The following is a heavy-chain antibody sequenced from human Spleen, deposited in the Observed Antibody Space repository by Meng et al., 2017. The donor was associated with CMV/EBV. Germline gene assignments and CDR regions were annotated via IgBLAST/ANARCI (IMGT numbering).Heavy chain of an antibody. CDR3: ARTPFTVTTFDY. CDR2: IYYSGNT. D-gene: IGHD4-17*01. V-gene: IGHV4-59*01. CDR1: GGSISSYY. Sequence: SETLSLTCSVSGGSISSYYWSWMRQPPGKGLEWIGYIYYSGNTNYNPSLKSRVTISVDTSKNQFSLKLSSVTAADTAVYYCARTPFTVTTFDYWGQGTLVTVSS. J-gene: IGHJ4*02.